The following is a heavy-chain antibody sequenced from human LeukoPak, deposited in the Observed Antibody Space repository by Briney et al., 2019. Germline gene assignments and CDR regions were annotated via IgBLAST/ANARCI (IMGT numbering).Heavy chain of an antibody. D-gene: IGHD3-10*01. CDR3: ASLPYYGYYFDY. V-gene: IGHV3-30-3*01. J-gene: IGHJ4*02. Sequence: PGRSLRLSCAASGFTFSSYAMHWVRQAPGKGLEWVAVISYDGSNKYYADSVKGRFTISRDNSKNTLYLQMNSLRAEDTAVYYCASLPYYGYYFDYWGQGTLVTVSS. CDR2: ISYDGSNK. CDR1: GFTFSSYA.